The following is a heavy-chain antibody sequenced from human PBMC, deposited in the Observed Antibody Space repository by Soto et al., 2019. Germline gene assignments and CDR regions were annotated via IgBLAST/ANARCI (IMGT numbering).Heavy chain of an antibody. V-gene: IGHV3-33*01. J-gene: IGHJ4*02. Sequence: GGSLRLSCAASGFTFSSYGMHWVRQAPGKGLEWVAVIWYDGSNKYYADSVKGRFTISRDNSKNTLYLQMNSLRAEDTAVYYCARAWEFGTFDWLGRNDYWGQGTLVTVSS. CDR2: IWYDGSNK. CDR1: GFTFSSYG. CDR3: ARAWEFGTFDWLGRNDY. D-gene: IGHD3-9*01.